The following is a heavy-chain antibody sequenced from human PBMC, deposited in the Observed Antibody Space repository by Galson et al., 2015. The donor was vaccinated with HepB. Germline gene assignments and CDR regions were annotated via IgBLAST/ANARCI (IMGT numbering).Heavy chain of an antibody. J-gene: IGHJ4*02. CDR1: GFTFSSYA. D-gene: IGHD3-22*01. V-gene: IGHV3-23*01. CDR2: ISGSGGST. CDR3: AKATNYYDSSGYVNFDY. Sequence: SLRLSCAASGFTFSSYAMSWVRQAPGKGLEWVSAISGSGGSTYYADSVKGRFTISRDNSKNTLYLQMNSLRAEDTAVYYCAKATNYYDSSGYVNFDYWGQGTLVTVSS.